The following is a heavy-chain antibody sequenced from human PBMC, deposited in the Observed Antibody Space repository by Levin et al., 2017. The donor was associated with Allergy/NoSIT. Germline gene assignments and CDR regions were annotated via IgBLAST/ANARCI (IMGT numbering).Heavy chain of an antibody. CDR1: GFIFRSYD. Sequence: QLGESLKISCAASGFIFRSYDMYWVRQAPGKGLEWMALMSHAGNNKYYTDSVKGRFSVSRDNSKNTLYLQMNSLRTEDTAVYYCAKGNYGDYYYGLDVWGQGTTVTVSS. J-gene: IGHJ6*02. CDR2: MSHAGNNK. V-gene: IGHV3-30*18. D-gene: IGHD4-17*01. CDR3: AKGNYGDYYYGLDV.